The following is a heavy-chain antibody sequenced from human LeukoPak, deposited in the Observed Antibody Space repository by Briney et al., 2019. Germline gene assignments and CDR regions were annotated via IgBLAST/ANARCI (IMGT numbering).Heavy chain of an antibody. CDR3: ARVSATGYYEVDY. Sequence: GGSLRLSCAASGFTVSSNCMSWVRQAPGKGLEWVSVIYSGGSTYYADSVKGRFTISRDNSKNTLYLQMNSLRAEDTAVYYCARVSATGYYEVDYWGQGTLVTVSS. D-gene: IGHD3-9*01. J-gene: IGHJ4*02. CDR1: GFTVSSNC. CDR2: IYSGGST. V-gene: IGHV3-53*01.